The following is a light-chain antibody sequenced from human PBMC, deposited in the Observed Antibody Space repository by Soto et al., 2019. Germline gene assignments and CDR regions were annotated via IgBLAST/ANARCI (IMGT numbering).Light chain of an antibody. CDR1: QTLLHSDGSNY. V-gene: IGKV2-28*01. CDR3: MQALQTPLT. J-gene: IGKJ2*01. Sequence: DIVMTQSPLSLPVTPGEPASISCRSSQTLLHSDGSNYLDWYLQKPGQSPQVLIYSASNRASGVPDRVTGSGSGTDFTLKISRGEAEDVGVYYCMQALQTPLTFGQGTKVDIK. CDR2: SAS.